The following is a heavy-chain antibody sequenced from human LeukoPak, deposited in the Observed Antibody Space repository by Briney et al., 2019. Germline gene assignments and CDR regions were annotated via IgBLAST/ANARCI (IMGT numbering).Heavy chain of an antibody. V-gene: IGHV3-30*04. CDR1: GFTFSSYA. CDR3: AREYYDILTGYHDAFDI. J-gene: IGHJ3*02. CDR2: ISYDGSNK. D-gene: IGHD3-9*01. Sequence: GGTLSLTCAASGFTFSSYAMHWVRQAPGKGLEWVAVISYDGSNKYYADSVKGRFTISRDNSKNTLYLQMNSLRAEDTAVYYCAREYYDILTGYHDAFDIWGQGTMVTVSS.